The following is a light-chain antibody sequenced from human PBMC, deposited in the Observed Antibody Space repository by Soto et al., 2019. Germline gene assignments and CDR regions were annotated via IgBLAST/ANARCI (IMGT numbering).Light chain of an antibody. CDR2: KAS. CDR3: QHYNSYSEA. Sequence: DIQVTQSPSTLSASVGDRVTITCRASQSISSWLAWYQQKPGKAPKLLIYKASTLKSGVPSRFSGSGSGTEFTLTISSLQPDDFATYYCQHYNSYSEAFGQGTRLEI. V-gene: IGKV1-5*03. J-gene: IGKJ5*01. CDR1: QSISSW.